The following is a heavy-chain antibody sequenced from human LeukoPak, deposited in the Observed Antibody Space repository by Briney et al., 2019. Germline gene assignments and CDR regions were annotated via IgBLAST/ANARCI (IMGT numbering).Heavy chain of an antibody. V-gene: IGHV4-61*02. J-gene: IGHJ4*02. CDR3: AREASTGDLDY. CDR1: GGSISSGSYY. Sequence: SETLSLTCTVSGGSISSGSYYWSWIRQPAGKGLKWIGRIYTSGSTNYNPSLKSRVTISVDTSKNQFSLKLSSVTAADTAVYYCAREASTGDLDYWGQGTLVTVSS. D-gene: IGHD7-27*01. CDR2: IYTSGST.